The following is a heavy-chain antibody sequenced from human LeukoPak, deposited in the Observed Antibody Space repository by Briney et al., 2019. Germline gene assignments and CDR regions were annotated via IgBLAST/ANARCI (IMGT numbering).Heavy chain of an antibody. Sequence: SDTLSLTCAVSGSSISSSNWWGWIRQPPEKRLEWIGYIFYDGSTYYNPSLKSRVTISVDTSKNQFSLKLSSVTAADTAVYYCASSGPAAALFDYWGQGTLVTVSS. D-gene: IGHD2-2*01. J-gene: IGHJ4*02. V-gene: IGHV4-28*01. CDR2: IFYDGST. CDR1: GSSISSSNW. CDR3: ASSGPAAALFDY.